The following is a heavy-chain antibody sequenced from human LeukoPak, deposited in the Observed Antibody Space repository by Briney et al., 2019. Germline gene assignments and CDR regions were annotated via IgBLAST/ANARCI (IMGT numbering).Heavy chain of an antibody. CDR1: GYTFTGYY. CDR3: ARLVQLERRRGTFDI. D-gene: IGHD1-1*01. CDR2: INPNSGGT. Sequence: ASVKVSCKASGYTFTGYYMHWVRQAPGQGLEWMGWINPNSGGTNYAQKFQGWVTMTRDTSISTAYMELSRLRSDDTAVYYCARLVQLERRRGTFDIWGQGTMVTVSS. J-gene: IGHJ3*02. V-gene: IGHV1-2*04.